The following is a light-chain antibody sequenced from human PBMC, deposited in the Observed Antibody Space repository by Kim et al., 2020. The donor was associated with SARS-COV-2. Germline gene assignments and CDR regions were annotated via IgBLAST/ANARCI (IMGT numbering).Light chain of an antibody. CDR1: SLRSYY. V-gene: IGLV3-19*01. CDR2: GKN. J-gene: IGLJ2*01. CDR3: NSRDSNDNVV. Sequence: VALRQTVMITCPGDSLRSYYATWYQQKPGQAPIVVIYGKNNRPSGIPDRFSGSSSGNTASLTITGTQAGDEADYYCNSRDSNDNVVFGGGTKLTVL.